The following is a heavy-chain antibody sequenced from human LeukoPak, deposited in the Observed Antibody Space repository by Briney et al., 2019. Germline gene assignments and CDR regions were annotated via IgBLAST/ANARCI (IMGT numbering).Heavy chain of an antibody. CDR3: VTEPGYCTGGRCYGGWFDP. CDR2: INHSGNT. Sequence: SETLSLTCAVYGGSFSGYYWSWIHQAPGKGLEWIGEINHSGNTNYNPSLKSRVTISLDTSKNQFSLKLNSVTAADTAVYYCVTEPGYCTGGRCYGGWFDPWGQGTLVAVSS. V-gene: IGHV4-34*01. D-gene: IGHD2-15*01. CDR1: GGSFSGYY. J-gene: IGHJ5*02.